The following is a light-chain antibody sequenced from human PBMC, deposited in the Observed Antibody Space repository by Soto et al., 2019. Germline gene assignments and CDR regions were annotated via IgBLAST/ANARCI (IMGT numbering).Light chain of an antibody. CDR2: EGS. V-gene: IGLV2-23*01. CDR3: CSYAGSSTS. J-gene: IGLJ1*01. Sequence: QSALTQPASLPGSPGQSITISCTGTSSDVGSYNLASWYQQHPGKAPKLMIYEGSKRPSGVSNRFSGSKSGNTASLTISGLQAEDEADYYCCSYAGSSTSFGTGTKVTVL. CDR1: SSDVGSYNL.